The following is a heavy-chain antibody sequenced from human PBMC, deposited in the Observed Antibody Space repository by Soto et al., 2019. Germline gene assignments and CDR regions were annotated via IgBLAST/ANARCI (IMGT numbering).Heavy chain of an antibody. Sequence: GGALRLSCAASGFTFSDYYMSWIRQAPGKGLEWVSYISSSGSTIYYADSVKGRFTISRDNAKNSLYLQMNSLRAEDTAVYYCARGLHIVATIGPRFNNWFDPWGQGTLVTVSS. CDR3: ARGLHIVATIGPRFNNWFDP. J-gene: IGHJ5*02. CDR1: GFTFSDYY. CDR2: ISSSGSTI. V-gene: IGHV3-11*04. D-gene: IGHD5-12*01.